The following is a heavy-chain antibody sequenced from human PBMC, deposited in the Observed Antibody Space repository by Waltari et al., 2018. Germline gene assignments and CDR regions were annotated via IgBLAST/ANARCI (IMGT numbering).Heavy chain of an antibody. CDR1: GFTFSSYW. CDR2: IKQDGSEK. J-gene: IGHJ5*02. CDR3: ARDGDPESYYYDSSDTWSWFDP. V-gene: IGHV3-7*01. Sequence: EVQLVESGGGLVQPGGSLRLSCAASGFTFSSYWMSWVRQAPGKGLEWVANIKQDGSEKYYVDSVKGRFTISRDNAKNSLYLQMNSLRAEDTAVYYCARDGDPESYYYDSSDTWSWFDPWGQGTLVTVSS. D-gene: IGHD3-22*01.